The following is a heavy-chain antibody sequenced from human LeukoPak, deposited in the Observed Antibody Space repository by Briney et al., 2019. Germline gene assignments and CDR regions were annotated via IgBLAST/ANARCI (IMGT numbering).Heavy chain of an antibody. D-gene: IGHD6-25*01. Sequence: SETLSLTCTVSGGSISSSSYYWGWIRQPLGKGLEWIGSIYYSGSIYYNPSLKSRVTISVDTSKNQFSLKLSSVTAADTAVYYCARHFSSGRENDYWGQGTLVTVSS. CDR1: GGSISSSSYY. CDR2: IYYSGSI. J-gene: IGHJ4*02. CDR3: ARHFSSGRENDY. V-gene: IGHV4-39*01.